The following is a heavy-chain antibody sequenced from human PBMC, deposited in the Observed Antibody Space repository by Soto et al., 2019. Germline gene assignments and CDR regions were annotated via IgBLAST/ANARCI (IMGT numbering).Heavy chain of an antibody. D-gene: IGHD1-26*01. Sequence: QVQLQESGRGLVKPSGTLSLTCCVSAASITSHNWWGWDRQPPGKWLEWIGEVHHSGNTDYNTSLKSRVILSTDQSESKFSLHLTSVAAADSAVYYCARLGSYRDFDSWGQGSLVTASS. J-gene: IGHJ4*02. V-gene: IGHV4-4*02. CDR2: VHHSGNT. CDR1: AASITSHNW. CDR3: ARLGSYRDFDS.